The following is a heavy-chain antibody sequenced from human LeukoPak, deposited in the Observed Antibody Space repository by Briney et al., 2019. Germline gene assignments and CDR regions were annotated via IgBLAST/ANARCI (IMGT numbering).Heavy chain of an antibody. CDR2: INPSGGTT. CDR1: GYNFTSYY. CDR3: ARVRYCSGGSCYAFDY. Sequence: ASVKVSCKASGYNFTSYYMHWVRQAPGQGLEWMGIINPSGGTTSYAQKFQGRVTVTRDTSTSTVYMELSSLRSEDTAVYYCARVRYCSGGSCYAFDYWGQGTLVTVSS. D-gene: IGHD2-15*01. V-gene: IGHV1-46*01. J-gene: IGHJ4*02.